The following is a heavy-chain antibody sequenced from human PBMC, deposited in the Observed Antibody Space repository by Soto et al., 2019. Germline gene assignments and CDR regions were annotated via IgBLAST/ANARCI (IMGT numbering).Heavy chain of an antibody. D-gene: IGHD3-10*01. Sequence: SETLSLTCTVSGGSIRSGDYYWSWIRQPPGKGLEWIGYIYYSGSTDYNASLKSRVTISIDTSKNQFSLKLSSVTAADTAVYYCAMPGGVISNAFDIWGQGTMVTVSS. CDR3: AMPGGVISNAFDI. CDR1: GGSIRSGDYY. V-gene: IGHV4-30-4*01. CDR2: IYYSGST. J-gene: IGHJ3*02.